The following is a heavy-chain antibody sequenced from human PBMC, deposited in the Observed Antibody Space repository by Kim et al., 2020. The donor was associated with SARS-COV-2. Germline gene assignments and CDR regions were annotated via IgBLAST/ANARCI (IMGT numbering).Heavy chain of an antibody. V-gene: IGHV4-59*01. D-gene: IGHD1-1*01. Sequence: SLKSRVTISVDTSKNQFSLKLSSVTAADTAVYYCARDKVGWNDVWSRFDPWGQGTLVTVSS. J-gene: IGHJ5*02. CDR3: ARDKVGWNDVWSRFDP.